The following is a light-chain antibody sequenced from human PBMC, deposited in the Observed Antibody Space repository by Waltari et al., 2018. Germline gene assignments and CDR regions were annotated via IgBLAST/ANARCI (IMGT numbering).Light chain of an antibody. CDR3: QQYYDYPIN. Sequence: DIQMTQSPSTVSASLGDRVTITCRASQNLNTFLSWYQQKPGALPNLLIYDASTLERWVPSRFSGSGSGTHFTLTISGLQPDDFATYYCQQYYDYPINFGQGTRL. CDR1: QNLNTF. V-gene: IGKV1-5*01. J-gene: IGKJ5*01. CDR2: DAS.